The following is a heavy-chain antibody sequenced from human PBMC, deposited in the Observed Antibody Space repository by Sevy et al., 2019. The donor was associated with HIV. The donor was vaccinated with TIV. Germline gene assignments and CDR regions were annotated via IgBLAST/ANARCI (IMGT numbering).Heavy chain of an antibody. CDR3: AKDGGSGSGPSAEYFHH. D-gene: IGHD6-19*01. J-gene: IGHJ1*01. Sequence: GGSLRLSCAASGFTFDAYGMHWVRQAPGKGLEWVSGISWNSAFIGYADSVKGRLTISRDNAKNSLYLQMNSLKPEDTAFYYCAKDGGSGSGPSAEYFHHWGQGTLVTVSS. V-gene: IGHV3-9*01. CDR2: ISWNSAFI. CDR1: GFTFDAYG.